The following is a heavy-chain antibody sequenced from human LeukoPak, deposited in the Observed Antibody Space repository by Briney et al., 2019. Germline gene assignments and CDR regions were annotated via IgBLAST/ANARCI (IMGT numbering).Heavy chain of an antibody. D-gene: IGHD3-10*01. V-gene: IGHV3-66*01. J-gene: IGHJ4*02. CDR2: IYSGGST. CDR3: ARERGGSGNMEFDY. CDR1: GFTFSNYA. Sequence: GSLRLSCAASGFTFSNYAMSWVRQAPGKGLEWVSVIYSGGSTYYADSVKGRFTISRDNSKNTLYLQMNSLRAEDTAVYYCARERGGSGNMEFDYWGQGTLVTVSS.